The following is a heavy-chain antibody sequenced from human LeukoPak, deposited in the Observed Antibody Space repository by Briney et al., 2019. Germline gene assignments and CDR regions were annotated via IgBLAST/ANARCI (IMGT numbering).Heavy chain of an antibody. D-gene: IGHD6-19*01. CDR2: IYHSGST. V-gene: IGHV4-38-2*02. CDR3: AREGLPPGSSSGWYPDY. Sequence: SETLSLTCTVSGYSTSSGYYWGWIRQPPGKGLEWIGSIYHSGSTYYNPSLKSRVTISVDTSKNQFSLKLSSVTAADTAVYYCAREGLPPGSSSGWYPDYWGQGTLVTVSS. J-gene: IGHJ4*02. CDR1: GYSTSSGYY.